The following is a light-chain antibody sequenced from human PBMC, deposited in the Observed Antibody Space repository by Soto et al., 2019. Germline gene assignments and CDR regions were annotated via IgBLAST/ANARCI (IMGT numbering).Light chain of an antibody. V-gene: IGKV3-20*01. CDR1: QNVDTMS. J-gene: IGKJ2*01. Sequence: EIVLTQSPGALSLCPGEPATLSCRASQNVDTMSLSWYQQKPGQAPRLLIYGASSRATGIPDRFSGSGSGTDFTLTISRLEPEDFAVYYCQQYGSSPRYTFGQGTKLEIK. CDR2: GAS. CDR3: QQYGSSPRYT.